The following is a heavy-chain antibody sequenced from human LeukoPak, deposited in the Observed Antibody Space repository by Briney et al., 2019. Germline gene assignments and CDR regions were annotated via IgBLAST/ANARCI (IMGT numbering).Heavy chain of an antibody. J-gene: IGHJ4*02. V-gene: IGHV3-23*01. D-gene: IGHD3-3*01. CDR2: ISGNGDSR. CDR3: AKFRGVDYDFLPFDC. CDR1: GFTFSSYA. Sequence: GGSLRLSRAASGFTFSSYAMTWVRQAPGKGLEWVSIISGNGDSRYYADSVQGRFTISRDNSKNTLYLQMNSLRAEDTAIYYCAKFRGVDYDFLPFDCWGQGTLVTVSS.